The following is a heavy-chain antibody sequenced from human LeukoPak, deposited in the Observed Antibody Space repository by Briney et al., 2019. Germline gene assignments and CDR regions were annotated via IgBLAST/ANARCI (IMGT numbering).Heavy chain of an antibody. J-gene: IGHJ2*01. Sequence: ASVKVSCKASGYTFTSYEINWVRQATGQGLEWMGWMNPNSGNTGYAQKFQGRVTMTRNTSISTAYMELSSLRSEDTAVYYCARGPFVTMIVVGNWYFDLWGRGTLVTVSS. D-gene: IGHD3-22*01. CDR2: MNPNSGNT. V-gene: IGHV1-8*01. CDR3: ARGPFVTMIVVGNWYFDL. CDR1: GYTFTSYE.